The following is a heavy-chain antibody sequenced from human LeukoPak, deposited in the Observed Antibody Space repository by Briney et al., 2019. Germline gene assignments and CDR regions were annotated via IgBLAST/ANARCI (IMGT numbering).Heavy chain of an antibody. V-gene: IGHV3-23*01. Sequence: GGSLRLSCAASGFTFSSYGMHGVRQAPGKGLEWVSAISGSGGSTYYADSVKGRFTISRDNSKNTLYLQMNSLRAEDTAVYYCAKDNSPIAVAGLDYWGQGTLVTVSS. CDR2: ISGSGGST. CDR3: AKDNSPIAVAGLDY. J-gene: IGHJ4*02. CDR1: GFTFSSYG. D-gene: IGHD6-19*01.